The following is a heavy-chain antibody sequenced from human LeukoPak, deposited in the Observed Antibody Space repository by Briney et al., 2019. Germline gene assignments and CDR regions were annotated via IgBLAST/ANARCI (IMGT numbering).Heavy chain of an antibody. CDR2: IYTSGSA. D-gene: IGHD6-19*01. CDR1: GGSMTSYY. J-gene: IGHJ4*02. Sequence: PSETLSLTCTVSGGSMTSYYWTWIRQPAGKGLEWIGRIYTSGSANYNPSLRSRVTMSVDTSKNQFSLKLSSVTAADTAVYYCARRQSSDGSFDYWGQGTLVTVSS. CDR3: ARRQSSDGSFDY. V-gene: IGHV4-4*07.